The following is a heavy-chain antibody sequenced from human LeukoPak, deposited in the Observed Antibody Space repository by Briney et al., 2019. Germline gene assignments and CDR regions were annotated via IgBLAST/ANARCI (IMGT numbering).Heavy chain of an antibody. V-gene: IGHV4-61*01. CDR3: ARGRSSSWSPNYYYYGMDV. CDR1: GGSFSSGSYY. D-gene: IGHD6-13*01. CDR2: IYYSGST. J-gene: IGHJ6*02. Sequence: SETLSLTCTVSGGSFSSGSYYWSWIRQPPGKGLEWIGYIYYSGSTNYNPSLKSRVTISVDTSKNQFSLKLSSVTAADTAVYYCARGRSSSWSPNYYYYGMDVWGQGTTVTVSS.